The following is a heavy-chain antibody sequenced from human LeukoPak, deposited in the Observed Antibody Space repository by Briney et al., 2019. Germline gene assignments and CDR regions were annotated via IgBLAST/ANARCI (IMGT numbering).Heavy chain of an antibody. CDR1: GYSFTSYW. CDR3: ARRYYYGWGSYPFDY. CDR2: IYPGDSDT. D-gene: IGHD3-10*01. J-gene: IGHJ4*02. V-gene: IGHV5-51*01. Sequence: GESLKISCKGPGYSFTSYWIGWVRQMPGKGLEWMGIIYPGDSDTRYSPSFQGQVTISADKSISTAYLQWSSLKDSDTAMYYCARRYYYGWGSYPFDYWGQGTLVTVSS.